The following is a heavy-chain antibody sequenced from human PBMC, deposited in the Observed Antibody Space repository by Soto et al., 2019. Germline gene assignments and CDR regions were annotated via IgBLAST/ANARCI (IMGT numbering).Heavy chain of an antibody. CDR2: IIPIFGTA. Sequence: SVKVSFKASGGTFSSYAISWLRQAPGQGLEWMGGIIPIFGTANYAQKFQGRVTITADESTSTAYMELSSLRSEDTAVYYCARLGSSHAFDIWGQGTMVTVSS. CDR3: ARLGSSHAFDI. CDR1: GGTFSSYA. V-gene: IGHV1-69*13. J-gene: IGHJ3*02.